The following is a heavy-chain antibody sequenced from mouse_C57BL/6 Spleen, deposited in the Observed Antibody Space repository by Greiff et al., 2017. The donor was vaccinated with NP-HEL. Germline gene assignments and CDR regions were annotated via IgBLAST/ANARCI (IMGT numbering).Heavy chain of an antibody. J-gene: IGHJ2*01. Sequence: EVQGVESGGGLVKPGGSLKLSCAASGFTFSDYGMHWVRQAPEKGLECVAYISSGSSTIYYADTVKVRFTISRDNAKNTLYLQKTSLRSEDTAMFYCARTPYGSSAYYFDYWGQGATITVSS. CDR2: ISSGSSTI. CDR3: ARTPYGSSAYYFDY. D-gene: IGHD1-1*01. V-gene: IGHV5-17*01. CDR1: GFTFSDYG.